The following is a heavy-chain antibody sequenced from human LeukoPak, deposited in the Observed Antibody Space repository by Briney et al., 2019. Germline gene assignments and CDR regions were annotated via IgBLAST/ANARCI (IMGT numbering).Heavy chain of an antibody. CDR3: ARDVNPYYYGSGRNGKAFDI. Sequence: SETLSLTCAVSGGSISSSNWWSWVRQPPGKGLEWIGEIYHSGSTNYNPSLKSRVTISVDRSKNQFSLKLSSVTAADTAVYYCARDVNPYYYGSGRNGKAFDIWGQGTMVTVSS. D-gene: IGHD3-10*01. J-gene: IGHJ3*02. V-gene: IGHV4-4*02. CDR1: GGSISSSNW. CDR2: IYHSGST.